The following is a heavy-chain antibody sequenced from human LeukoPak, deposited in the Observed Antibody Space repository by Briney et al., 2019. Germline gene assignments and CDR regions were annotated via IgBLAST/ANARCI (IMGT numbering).Heavy chain of an antibody. CDR3: ARDPLLGYCSSTSCYPPSYYFDY. Sequence: ASVKVSCKASGYTFTSYAMHWVRQAPGQRLXXXXXXXXXXXXXKYSQKFQGRVTITRDASASTAYMELSSLRSEDTAVYYCARDPLLGYCSSTSCYPPSYYFDYWGQGTLVTVSS. D-gene: IGHD2-2*01. CDR2: XXXXXXXX. V-gene: IGHV1-3*01. CDR1: GYTFTSYA. J-gene: IGHJ4*02.